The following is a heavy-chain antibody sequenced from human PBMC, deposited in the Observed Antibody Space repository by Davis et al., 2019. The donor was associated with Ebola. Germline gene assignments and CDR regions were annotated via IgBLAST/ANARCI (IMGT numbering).Heavy chain of an antibody. CDR3: ARDQDDILTGYFDY. V-gene: IGHV3-48*03. J-gene: IGHJ4*02. Sequence: GGSLRLSCAASGFTFNSYEMNWVRQAPGKGLEWVSYISSSGSTIYYADSVKGRFTISRDNAKNSLYLQMNSLKAEDTAVYYCARDQDDILTGYFDYWGQGTLVTVSS. CDR2: ISSSGSTI. D-gene: IGHD3-9*01. CDR1: GFTFNSYE.